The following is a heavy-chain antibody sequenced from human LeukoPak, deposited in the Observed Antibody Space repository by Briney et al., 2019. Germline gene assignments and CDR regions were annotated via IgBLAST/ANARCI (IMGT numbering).Heavy chain of an antibody. CDR1: GGSISSSSYY. CDR2: IYYSGSS. D-gene: IGHD5-12*01. Sequence: SETLSLTCTVSGGSISSSSYYWGWIRQPPGKGLEWIGSIYYSGSSYYNPSLKSRVTISVDTSKNQFSLKLSSVTAADTAVYYCAGGSHLDYWGQGTLVTVSS. V-gene: IGHV4-39*07. CDR3: AGGSHLDY. J-gene: IGHJ4*02.